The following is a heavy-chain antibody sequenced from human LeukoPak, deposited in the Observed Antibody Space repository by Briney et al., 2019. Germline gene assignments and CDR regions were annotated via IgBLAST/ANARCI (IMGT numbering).Heavy chain of an antibody. V-gene: IGHV4-39*01. Sequence: SETLSLTCTVSGGSITGSTYYWAWFRQPPGKGLEWIGSLYHSGSTYYSPSLESRLSIFLDTAKSQFSLNVRSVTAADTAVYYCARRSGDWAVNWFDPWGQGTLVTVSS. D-gene: IGHD2-21*02. CDR2: LYHSGST. CDR1: GGSITGSTYY. CDR3: ARRSGDWAVNWFDP. J-gene: IGHJ5*02.